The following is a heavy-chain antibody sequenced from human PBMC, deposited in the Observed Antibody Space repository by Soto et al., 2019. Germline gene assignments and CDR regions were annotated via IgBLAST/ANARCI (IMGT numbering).Heavy chain of an antibody. CDR1: GGTFSSYA. Sequence: SVKVSCKASGGTFSSYAISWVRQAPGQGLEWMGGIIPILGIANYAQKFQGRVTITADKSTSTAYMELSSLRSEDTAVYYCARAEVTSSYYYGMDVWGQGTTVTVSS. CDR3: ARAEVTSSYYYGMDV. V-gene: IGHV1-69*10. J-gene: IGHJ6*02. D-gene: IGHD2-2*01. CDR2: IIPILGIA.